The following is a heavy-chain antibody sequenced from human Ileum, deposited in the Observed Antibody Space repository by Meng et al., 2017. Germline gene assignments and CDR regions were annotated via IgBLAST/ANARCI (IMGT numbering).Heavy chain of an antibody. Sequence: QVYLESVGPGLVSLYVTLALSCAGSGGSVSSAGYQWGWIRQPPGKGLEWIGYASTNYNPSLKSRVTISLDTSKNQFSLKLSSVTAADTAVYYCARDHWGSLDYWGQGILVTVSS. J-gene: IGHJ4*02. CDR2: AST. CDR1: GGSVSSAGYQ. V-gene: IGHV4-61*08. CDR3: ARDHWGSLDY. D-gene: IGHD7-27*01.